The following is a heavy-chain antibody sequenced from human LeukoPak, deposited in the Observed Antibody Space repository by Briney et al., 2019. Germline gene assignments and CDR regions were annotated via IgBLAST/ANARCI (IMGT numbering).Heavy chain of an antibody. CDR1: GFTFSSYW. Sequence: LSGGSLRLSCAASGFTFSSYWMHWVRQAPGKGLVWVSRINSDGSSTSYADSVKGRFTISRDNAKNTLYLQMNSLRAEDTAVYYCARGSGGRSPGLPIRLPDYWGQGTLVTVSS. V-gene: IGHV3-74*01. J-gene: IGHJ4*02. CDR3: ARGSGGRSPGLPIRLPDY. CDR2: INSDGSST. D-gene: IGHD2-15*01.